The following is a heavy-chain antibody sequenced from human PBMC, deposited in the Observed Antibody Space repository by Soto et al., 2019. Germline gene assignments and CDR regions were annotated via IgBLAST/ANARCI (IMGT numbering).Heavy chain of an antibody. V-gene: IGHV4-59*01. CDR2: IYCSGST. Sequence: QVQLQESGPGLVKPSETLSLTCTVSGDSISSYYWSWNRQRPGQGLDWIGYIYCSGSTNSNPSLKSPVPISVVTAKDLFSRKLSSVPAADTAVYYCASEGTVTDAFDIWGQGTMVTVSS. J-gene: IGHJ3*02. CDR3: ASEGTVTDAFDI. D-gene: IGHD4-4*01. CDR1: GDSISSYY.